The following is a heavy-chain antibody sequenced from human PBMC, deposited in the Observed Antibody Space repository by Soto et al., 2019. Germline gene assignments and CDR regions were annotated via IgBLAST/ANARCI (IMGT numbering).Heavy chain of an antibody. CDR1: GFTFSIYW. V-gene: IGHV3-74*03. J-gene: IGHJ4*02. Sequence: EVQLVESGGGLVQPGRSLRLSCATSGFTFSIYWMHWVRQAPGRGLVWVGRISGDGQTTTYADSVKGRFAISRDNAESTLFLQMSGLGSEDTAVYYCARGDSDWAVDFDYWGQGSLVSVSS. D-gene: IGHD2-21*02. CDR2: ISGDGQTT. CDR3: ARGDSDWAVDFDY.